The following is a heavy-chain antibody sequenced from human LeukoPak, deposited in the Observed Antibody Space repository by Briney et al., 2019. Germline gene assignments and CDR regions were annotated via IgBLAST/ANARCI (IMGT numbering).Heavy chain of an antibody. CDR2: INSDGSST. CDR1: GFTFSSYW. J-gene: IGHJ4*02. CDR3: AKGLINDWSALEF. V-gene: IGHV3-74*01. D-gene: IGHD3-9*01. Sequence: GGSLRLSCAASGFTFSSYWMHWVRQAPGKGLVWVSRINSDGSSTSYADSVEGRFTISRDNAKNTLYLQMNSLRAEDTAVYYCAKGLINDWSALEFWGQGTLVTVSS.